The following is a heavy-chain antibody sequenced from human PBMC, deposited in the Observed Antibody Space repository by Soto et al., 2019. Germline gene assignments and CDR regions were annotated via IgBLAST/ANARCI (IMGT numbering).Heavy chain of an antibody. CDR2: ISINGGST. J-gene: IGHJ4*02. CDR1: GFTFSSYA. V-gene: IGHV3-64D*06. Sequence: GGSLRLSCSVSGFTFSSYAMHWVRKAPGKGLEYVSAISINGGSTYYADSVKGRFTISRDNSKNTLYLQMSSLRAEDTAVYYCVKSQRDIVVVPSATLFDYWGQGTLVTVSS. D-gene: IGHD2-2*01. CDR3: VKSQRDIVVVPSATLFDY.